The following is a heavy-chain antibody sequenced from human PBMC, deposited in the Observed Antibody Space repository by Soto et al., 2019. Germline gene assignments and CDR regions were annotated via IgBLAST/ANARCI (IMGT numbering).Heavy chain of an antibody. CDR3: ARVGVYYYDSSGYPDAFHI. V-gene: IGHV3-33*01. CDR2: IWYDGSNK. CDR1: GFTFSSYG. D-gene: IGHD3-22*01. J-gene: IGHJ3*02. Sequence: GGSLRLSCAASGFTFSSYGMHWVRQAPGKGLEWVAVIWYDGSNKYYADSVKGRFTISRDNSKNTLYLQMNSLRAEDTAVYYCARVGVYYYDSSGYPDAFHIWGQGTMITV.